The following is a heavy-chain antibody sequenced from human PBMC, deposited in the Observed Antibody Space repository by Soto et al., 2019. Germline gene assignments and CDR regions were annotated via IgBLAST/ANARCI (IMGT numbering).Heavy chain of an antibody. CDR1: GGSISSGGYY. Sequence: QVQLQESGPGLVKPSQTLSLTCTVSGGSISSGGYYWSWIRQHPGKGLEWIGYIYHSGSTYYNPSLKSRVTISVDTSKNQFSLKVSSVTAADTAGYYCAREAAGILNWFDPWGQGTLVTVSS. CDR3: AREAAGILNWFDP. V-gene: IGHV4-31*03. D-gene: IGHD6-25*01. J-gene: IGHJ5*02. CDR2: IYHSGST.